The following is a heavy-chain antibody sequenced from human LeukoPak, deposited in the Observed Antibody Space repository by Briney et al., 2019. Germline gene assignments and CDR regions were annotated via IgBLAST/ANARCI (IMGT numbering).Heavy chain of an antibody. V-gene: IGHV1-46*01. CDR3: ARGLVAAATLDY. CDR2: INPSGGST. J-gene: IGHJ4*02. D-gene: IGHD6-25*01. CDR1: GYTFTSYY. Sequence: AASVNVSCTASGYTFTSYYMHWVRQAPGQGLEWMGMINPSGGSTGYAQKFQARVTMTRDTSTSTVYMELSSLRSEDTAVYYCARGLVAAATLDYWGQGTLVTVSS.